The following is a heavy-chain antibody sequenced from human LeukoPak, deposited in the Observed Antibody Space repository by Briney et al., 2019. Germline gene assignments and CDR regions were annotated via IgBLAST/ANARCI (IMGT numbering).Heavy chain of an antibody. D-gene: IGHD6-19*01. CDR2: IRYDGSNK. CDR1: GFTFSSYG. J-gene: IGHJ4*02. V-gene: IGHV3-30*02. Sequence: GGSLRLSRAASGFTFSSYGMHWVRQAPGKGLEWVAFIRYDGSNKYYADSVKGRFTISRDNSKNTLYLQMNSLRAEDTAVYYCAKQPYSSGWFYYFDYWGQGTLVTVSS. CDR3: AKQPYSSGWFYYFDY.